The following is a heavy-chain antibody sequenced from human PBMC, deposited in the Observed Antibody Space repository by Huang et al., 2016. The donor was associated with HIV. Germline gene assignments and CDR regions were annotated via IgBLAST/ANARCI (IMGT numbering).Heavy chain of an antibody. Sequence: QVQLVESGGGVVQPGTSLRLSCASSGFTFSNHAMNWVRQVPGKGLEGVAVISNEGSPKYCADSVKGRFTISRDNSKNTVYLQMNSLRAEDTAVYYCARSEPSRYYFDYWGQGTLVTVSS. V-gene: IGHV3-30-3*01. CDR1: GFTFSNHA. J-gene: IGHJ4*02. CDR3: ARSEPSRYYFDY. CDR2: ISNEGSPK.